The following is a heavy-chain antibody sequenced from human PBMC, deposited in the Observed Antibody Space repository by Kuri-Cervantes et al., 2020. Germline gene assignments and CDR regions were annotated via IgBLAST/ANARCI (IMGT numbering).Heavy chain of an antibody. V-gene: IGHV3-30*03. CDR1: GFTFSSYG. CDR2: ISNDGSYK. J-gene: IGHJ3*02. D-gene: IGHD3-10*01. CDR3: ARDRGRLAFDI. Sequence: GGSLRLSCAASGFTFSSYGMHWVRQAPGKGLEWVAVISNDGSYKSYADTVKGRFTISRDNSKNTLYLQMNSLRAEDTAVYYCARDRGRLAFDIWGQGTMVTVSS.